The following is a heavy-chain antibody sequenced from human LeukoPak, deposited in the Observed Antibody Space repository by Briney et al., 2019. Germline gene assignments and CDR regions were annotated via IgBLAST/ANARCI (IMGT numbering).Heavy chain of an antibody. V-gene: IGHV2-5*01. CDR1: GFSLSTSGVG. CDR3: AHRAAAGMGYYFDY. J-gene: IGHJ4*02. Sequence: SGPTLVKPTQTLTLTCTFSGFSLSTSGVGVGWVRQPPGKALEWLALIYWNDDKRYSPSLKSRLTITKDTSKNQVVLTMTNMDPLDTATYYCAHRAAAGMGYYFDYWGQGTLVTVSS. CDR2: IYWNDDK. D-gene: IGHD6-13*01.